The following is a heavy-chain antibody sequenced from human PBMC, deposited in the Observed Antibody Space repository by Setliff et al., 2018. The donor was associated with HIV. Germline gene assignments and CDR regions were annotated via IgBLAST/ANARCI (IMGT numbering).Heavy chain of an antibody. D-gene: IGHD2-8*01. V-gene: IGHV1-46*01. CDR2: INTSGDNK. J-gene: IGHJ3*01. CDR3: VRTIYEWGAFDV. CDR1: GHTFISYH. Sequence: ASVKVSCKAPGHTFISYHIHWVRQAPGQGLEWMGIINTSGDNKDYAQKFQCRLTMTKDTSTSTVYMQLSSLRSEDTAVYYCVRTIYEWGAFDVWGQGTMVTVSS.